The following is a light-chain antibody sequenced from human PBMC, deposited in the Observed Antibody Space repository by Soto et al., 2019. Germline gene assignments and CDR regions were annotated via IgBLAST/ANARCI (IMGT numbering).Light chain of an antibody. Sequence: DIQMTQSPSTLSASVGDRVTITCRASQSLVRWSAWYQQKPGKAPKVLIYDASNLESGVPSRFSGSGSGTEFTLTISSLQPDDSATYYCQQYNSWQLTFGGGTKVDIK. CDR3: QQYNSWQLT. J-gene: IGKJ4*01. V-gene: IGKV1-5*01. CDR1: QSLVRW. CDR2: DAS.